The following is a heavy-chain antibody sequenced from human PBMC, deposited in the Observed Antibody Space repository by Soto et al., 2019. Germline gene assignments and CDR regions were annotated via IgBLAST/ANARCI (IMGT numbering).Heavy chain of an antibody. CDR2: INHSGST. V-gene: IGHV4-34*01. CDR1: GGCISGYY. D-gene: IGHD3-10*01. Sequence: ALETRSLTCSVAGGCISGYYWSWIRKHPGKGLEWIGEINHSGSTNYNPSLKSRVTISVDTSKNQFSLKLSSVTAADTAVYYCGRGTITRITQVRGVLYNGFAPRAQGTLVPVSA. CDR3: GRGTITRITQVRGVLYNGFAP. J-gene: IGHJ5*02.